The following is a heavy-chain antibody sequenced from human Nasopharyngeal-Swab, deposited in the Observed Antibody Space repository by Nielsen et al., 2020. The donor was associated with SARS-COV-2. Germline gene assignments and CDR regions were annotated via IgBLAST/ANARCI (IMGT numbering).Heavy chain of an antibody. Sequence: GGPLRPSFAASGFTFRNYCMHWVRQAPGKGLEWVSRNNEDGSITSYADSVKGRFAISRDNAKNTLYLQMNSLRAEDTAVYFCASDLSGRDDNWGQGTLVTVAA. V-gene: IGHV3-74*01. CDR3: ASDLSGRDDN. D-gene: IGHD6-19*01. J-gene: IGHJ4*02. CDR2: NNEDGSIT. CDR1: GFTFRNYC.